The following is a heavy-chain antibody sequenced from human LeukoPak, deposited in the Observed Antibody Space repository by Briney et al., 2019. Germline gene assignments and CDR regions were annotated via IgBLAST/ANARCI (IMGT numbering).Heavy chain of an antibody. CDR1: GGTFSSYA. D-gene: IGHD5-24*01. CDR3: ARDGFFGRWPFDY. V-gene: IGHV1-69*05. CDR2: IIPIFGTA. Sequence: GSSVKVSCKASGGTFSSYAISWVRQAPGQGLEWMGRIIPIFGTANYAQKFQGRVTMTTDTSTSTAYMELRSLRSDDTAVYYCARDGFFGRWPFDYWGQGTLVTVSS. J-gene: IGHJ4*02.